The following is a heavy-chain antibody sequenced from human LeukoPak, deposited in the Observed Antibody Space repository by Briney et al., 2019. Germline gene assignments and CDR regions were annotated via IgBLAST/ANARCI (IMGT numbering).Heavy chain of an antibody. CDR3: ARMDDQDYYGMDV. J-gene: IGHJ6*02. Sequence: SETLSLTCTVSGGSISNYYWGWIRQPAGKGLEWIGRIYSSGSTNYNSSLKSRVTMSVDTSKNQFSLKLSSVTAADTAVYYCARMDDQDYYGMDVWGQGTTVTVSS. CDR2: IYSSGST. CDR1: GGSISNYY. V-gene: IGHV4-4*07. D-gene: IGHD2-2*03.